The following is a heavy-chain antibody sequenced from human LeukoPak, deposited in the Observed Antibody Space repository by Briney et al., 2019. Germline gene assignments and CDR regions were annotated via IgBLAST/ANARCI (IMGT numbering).Heavy chain of an antibody. D-gene: IGHD2-2*01. CDR1: GFTFRSYT. V-gene: IGHV3-23*01. CDR3: AKDHRYCSSTSCYVFDY. J-gene: IGHJ4*02. Sequence: GGSLRLSCTASGFTFRSYTMTWVRQAPGKGLEWVSAMSGSGSSKYHADSVKGRFTISRDNSKNTLYLQMNSLRAEDTAVYYCAKDHRYCSSTSCYVFDYWGQGTLVTVSS. CDR2: MSGSGSSK.